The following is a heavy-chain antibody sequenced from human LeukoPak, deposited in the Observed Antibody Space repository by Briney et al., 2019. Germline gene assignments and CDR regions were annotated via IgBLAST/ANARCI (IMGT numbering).Heavy chain of an antibody. Sequence: PGGSLRLSCAASGFTFSSYAMNWVRQAPGKGLEWVSSISSGSDYILYADSVRGRLTISRDNAKNSLYLQMNSLRAEDTAVYYCARFETVMVEEIDYWSQGTLVTVSS. V-gene: IGHV3-21*01. CDR1: GFTFSSYA. CDR2: ISSGSDYI. J-gene: IGHJ4*02. D-gene: IGHD5-18*01. CDR3: ARFETVMVEEIDY.